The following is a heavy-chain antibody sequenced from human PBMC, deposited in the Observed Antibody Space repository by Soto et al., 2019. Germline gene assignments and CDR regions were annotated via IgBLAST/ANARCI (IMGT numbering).Heavy chain of an antibody. D-gene: IGHD3-10*01. J-gene: IGHJ5*02. CDR3: ARLGPYGSESYSFRYNRFDP. Sequence: EVQLVESGGGLIQPGGSLRLSCTTSGFTVSSSHMTWVRRAPGKGLEWVSVIYSGGSSYYAVSVQGRFTISRDNSKNTGYLQMKSLRGEDTAMYYCARLGPYGSESYSFRYNRFDPWGQGTQVTVSS. CDR2: IYSGGSS. CDR1: GFTVSSSH. V-gene: IGHV3-53*01.